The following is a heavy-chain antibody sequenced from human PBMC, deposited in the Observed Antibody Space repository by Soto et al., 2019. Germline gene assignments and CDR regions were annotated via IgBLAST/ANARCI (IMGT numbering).Heavy chain of an antibody. Sequence: GESLTISCKGSGYSFAGYWITWVRQKPGKGLEWMGRIDPSDSQTYYSPSFRGHVTISATKSITTVFLQWSSLRASDTATYYCARQIYDSDTGPNFQYYFDSWGQGAPVTVSS. J-gene: IGHJ4*02. V-gene: IGHV5-10-1*01. CDR1: GYSFAGYW. D-gene: IGHD3-22*01. CDR2: IDPSDSQT. CDR3: ARQIYDSDTGPNFQYYFDS.